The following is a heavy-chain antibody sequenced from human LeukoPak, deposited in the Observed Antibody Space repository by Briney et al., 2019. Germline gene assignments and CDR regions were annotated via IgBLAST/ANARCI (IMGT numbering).Heavy chain of an antibody. CDR2: ISSSSSYI. J-gene: IGHJ4*02. CDR1: GFTFSSYS. D-gene: IGHD3-16*01. CDR3: ARVAAVGGRVRYFDY. V-gene: IGHV3-21*01. Sequence: GSLRLSCAASGFTFSSYSMNWVRQAPGKGLEWVPSISSSSSYIYYADSVKGRFTISRDNAKNSLYLQMNSLRAEDTAVYYRARVAAVGGRVRYFDYWGQGTLVTVSS.